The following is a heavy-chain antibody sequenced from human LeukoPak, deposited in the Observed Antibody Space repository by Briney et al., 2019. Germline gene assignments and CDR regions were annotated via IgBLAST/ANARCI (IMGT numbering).Heavy chain of an antibody. CDR3: AKRGVVIRVILVGFHKAAYYFDS. D-gene: IGHD3-22*01. Sequence: SGGSLGLSCAVSGITLSNYGMSWVRQAPGKGLEWVAGISDSGGSTSYADSVKGRFTISRDNPKNTLYLQMNSLRAEDTAVYFCAKRGVVIRVILVGFHKAAYYFDSWGQGALVTVSS. V-gene: IGHV3-23*01. CDR1: GITLSNYG. CDR2: ISDSGGST. J-gene: IGHJ4*02.